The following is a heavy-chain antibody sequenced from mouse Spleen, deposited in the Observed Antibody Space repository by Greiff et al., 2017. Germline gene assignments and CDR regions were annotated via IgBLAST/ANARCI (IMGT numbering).Heavy chain of an antibody. V-gene: IGHV5-17*01. CDR3: ARDIYGNYGSYAMDY. Sequence: EVHLVESGGGLVKPGGSLKLSCAASGFTFSDYGMHWVRQAPEKGLEWVAYISSGSSTIYYADTVKGRFTISRDNAKNTLFLQMTSLRSEDTAMYYCARDIYGNYGSYAMDYWGQGTSVTVSS. D-gene: IGHD2-1*01. J-gene: IGHJ4*01. CDR2: ISSGSSTI. CDR1: GFTFSDYG.